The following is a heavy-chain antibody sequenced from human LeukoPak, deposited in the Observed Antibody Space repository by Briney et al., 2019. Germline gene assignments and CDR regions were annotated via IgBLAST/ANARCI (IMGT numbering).Heavy chain of an antibody. V-gene: IGHV3-66*01. D-gene: IGHD3-22*01. Sequence: GGSLRLSCAASGFTVSSNYMSWVRQAPGKGLEWVSVIYSGGSTYYADSVKGRFTISRDNSKNTLYLQMNSLRAEDTAVYYCAKDRGYYYDSSGYYPSSEDWYFDLWGRGTLVTVSS. CDR3: AKDRGYYYDSSGYYPSSEDWYFDL. J-gene: IGHJ2*01. CDR1: GFTVSSNY. CDR2: IYSGGST.